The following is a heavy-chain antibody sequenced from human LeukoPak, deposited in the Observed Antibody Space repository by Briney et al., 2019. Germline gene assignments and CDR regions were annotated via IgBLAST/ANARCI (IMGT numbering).Heavy chain of an antibody. Sequence: GGSLRLSCAASGFTFSSSVMNWVRQAPGKGLEWVSSKSGSGDSTFYAESVKGRFTISRDNSKNTLYLQMNSLRAEDTAVYYCARDNAGGFDPWGQGTLVTVSS. J-gene: IGHJ5*02. CDR3: ARDNAGGFDP. V-gene: IGHV3-23*01. D-gene: IGHD7-27*01. CDR1: GFTFSSSV. CDR2: KSGSGDST.